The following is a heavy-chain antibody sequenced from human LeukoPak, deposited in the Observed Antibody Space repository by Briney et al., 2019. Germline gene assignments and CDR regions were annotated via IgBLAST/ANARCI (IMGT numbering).Heavy chain of an antibody. CDR3: ARFGEPGFDY. CDR1: GGSFSGYY. J-gene: IGHJ4*02. V-gene: IGHV4-34*01. Sequence: SETLSLTCAVYGGSFSGYYWSWIRQPPGKGLEWIGEINHSGSTNYNPTLKSRVTISVDKSKNQFSLKLSSVTAADTAVYYCARFGEPGFDYWGQGTLVTVSS. D-gene: IGHD3-16*01. CDR2: INHSGST.